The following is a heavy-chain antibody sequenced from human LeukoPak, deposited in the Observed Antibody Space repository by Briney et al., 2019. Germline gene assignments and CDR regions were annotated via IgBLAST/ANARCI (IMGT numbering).Heavy chain of an antibody. CDR2: IIPIFGTA. CDR1: GGTFSSYA. CDR3: ERVWSGYSLGSWFDP. Sequence: SVKVSCKASGGTFSSYAISWVRQAPGQGLEWMGRIIPIFGTANYAQKFQGRVTITTDESTSTAYMELSSLRSEDTAVYYCERVWSGYSLGSWFDPWGQGTLVTVSS. V-gene: IGHV1-69*05. J-gene: IGHJ5*02. D-gene: IGHD3-3*01.